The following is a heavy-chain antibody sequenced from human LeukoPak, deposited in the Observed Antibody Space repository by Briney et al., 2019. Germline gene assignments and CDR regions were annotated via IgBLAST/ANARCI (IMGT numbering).Heavy chain of an antibody. J-gene: IGHJ4*02. CDR2: INPNSGRT. Sequence: ASVKVSCKTSGYTFTGYYMHRVRQAPGQGLEWMGRINPNSGRTNYAQRFQGRVTVTRDTSISTAYMELSRLRSDDTAVYYCARGSSTSLLTVLGDYWGQGTLVTVSS. CDR3: ARGSSTSLLTVLGDY. D-gene: IGHD2-2*01. CDR1: GYTFTGYY. V-gene: IGHV1-2*06.